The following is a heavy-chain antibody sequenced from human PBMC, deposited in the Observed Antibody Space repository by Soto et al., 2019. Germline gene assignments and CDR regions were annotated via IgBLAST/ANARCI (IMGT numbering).Heavy chain of an antibody. D-gene: IGHD6-6*01. CDR3: ARGSKYRVAFDI. CDR1: GGSFSGYY. J-gene: IGHJ3*02. Sequence: AETLSLTCAVYGGSFSGYYWSWIRQPPGKGLEWIGEINHSGSTNYNPSLKSRVTISVDTSKNQFSLKLSSVTAADTAVYYCARGSKYRVAFDIWGQGTMVTVSS. V-gene: IGHV4-34*01. CDR2: INHSGST.